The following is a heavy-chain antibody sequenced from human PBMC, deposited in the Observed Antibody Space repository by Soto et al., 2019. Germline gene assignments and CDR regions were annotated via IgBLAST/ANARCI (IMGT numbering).Heavy chain of an antibody. Sequence: SETLSLTCTVSGGSISSGDYYWSWIRQPPGKGLEWIGYIYYSGSTYYNPPLKSRVTISVDTSKNQFSLKLSSVTAADTAVYYCARDARYCTNGVCFNWFDPWGQGTLVTV. D-gene: IGHD2-8*01. CDR3: ARDARYCTNGVCFNWFDP. V-gene: IGHV4-30-4*01. J-gene: IGHJ5*02. CDR2: IYYSGST. CDR1: GGSISSGDYY.